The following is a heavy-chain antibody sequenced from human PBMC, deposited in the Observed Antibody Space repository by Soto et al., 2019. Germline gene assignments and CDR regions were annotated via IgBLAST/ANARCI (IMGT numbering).Heavy chain of an antibody. Sequence: QVQLVQSGAEVKKPGASVKVSCKASGYTFISYDINWLRQATGQGLEWMGWMNPNSGNTGDAQKFQGRLTLTRDTSISTAYIELSSLTSEDTAVYYCARSGSGWSASFDDWGQGTLVTVSS. V-gene: IGHV1-8*01. CDR1: GYTFISYD. CDR2: MNPNSGNT. J-gene: IGHJ4*02. CDR3: ARSGSGWSASFDD. D-gene: IGHD6-19*01.